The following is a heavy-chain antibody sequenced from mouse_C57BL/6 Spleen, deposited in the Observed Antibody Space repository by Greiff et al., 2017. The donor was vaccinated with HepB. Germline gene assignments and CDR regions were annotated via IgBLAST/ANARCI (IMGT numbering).Heavy chain of an antibody. CDR3: ARKEKLGRQYFDV. J-gene: IGHJ1*03. D-gene: IGHD4-1*01. CDR2: ISSGSSTI. V-gene: IGHV5-17*01. Sequence: DVQLVESGGGLVKPGGSLKLSCAASGFTFSDYGMHWVRQAPEKGLEWVAYISSGSSTIYYADTVKGRFTSSRDNAKNTLFLQMTSLRSEDTAMYYCARKEKLGRQYFDVWGTGTTVTVSS. CDR1: GFTFSDYG.